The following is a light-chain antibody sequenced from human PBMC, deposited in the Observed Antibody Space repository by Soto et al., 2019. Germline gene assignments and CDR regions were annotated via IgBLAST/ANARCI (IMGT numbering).Light chain of an antibody. CDR2: AAS. J-gene: IGKJ2*01. V-gene: IGKV1D-12*01. CDR1: HDISNW. Sequence: DIQMTQSPSSVSASVGDTVTITCRASHDISNWLAWYQHKPGKTPKLLIFAASTLQGSVPSRFSGGGSGTDFTLTVSSLQPEDFATYYCQQASSFPYTFGQWTKLEIK. CDR3: QQASSFPYT.